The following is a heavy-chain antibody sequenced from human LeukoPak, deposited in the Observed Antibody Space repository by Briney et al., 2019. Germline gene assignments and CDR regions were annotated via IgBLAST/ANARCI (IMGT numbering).Heavy chain of an antibody. CDR3: ARDEAAVAGTSVWFDP. D-gene: IGHD6-19*01. CDR1: GDSFSSNSAA. CDR2: TYYRSKWYN. Sequence: SQTLSLTCAISGDSFSSNSAAWNWIRQSPSSGLEWLGRTYYRSKWYNDYAVSVKSRITINPDTSKNQFSLQLNSVTPEDTAVYYCARDEAAVAGTSVWFDPWGQGTLVTVSS. J-gene: IGHJ5*02. V-gene: IGHV6-1*01.